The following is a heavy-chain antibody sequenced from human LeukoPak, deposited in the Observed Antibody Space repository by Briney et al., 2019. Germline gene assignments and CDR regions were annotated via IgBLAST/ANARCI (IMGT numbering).Heavy chain of an antibody. V-gene: IGHV4-39*02. D-gene: IGHD6-19*01. J-gene: IGHJ4*02. Sequence: SETLSLTCTVSGGSINSSYYYWGWIRQPPGKGLEWIGSIYYSGSTYYNPSLKSRVTISVDTSKNQFSLKLSSVTAADTAAYYCATDTRGYSSGWYSAYWGQGTLVTVSS. CDR1: GGSINSSYYY. CDR3: ATDTRGYSSGWYSAY. CDR2: IYYSGST.